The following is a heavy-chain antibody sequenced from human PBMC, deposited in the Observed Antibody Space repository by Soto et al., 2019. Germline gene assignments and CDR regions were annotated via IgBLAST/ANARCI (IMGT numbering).Heavy chain of an antibody. V-gene: IGHV4-61*08. J-gene: IGHJ4*02. CDR3: ARRYGGTFDY. Sequence: SETLSLTCAVAGGSISSGGYSWSWIRQPPGKGLEWIGYIYYSGSTNYNPSLKSRVTISVDTSKNQFSLKLSSVTAADTAVYYCARRYGGTFDYWGQGTLVTVSS. CDR1: GGSISSGGYS. CDR2: IYYSGST. D-gene: IGHD2-15*01.